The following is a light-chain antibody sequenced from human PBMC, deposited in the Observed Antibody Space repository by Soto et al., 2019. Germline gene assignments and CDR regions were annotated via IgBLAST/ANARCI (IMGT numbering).Light chain of an antibody. Sequence: EIVLTQSPGTLSLSPGERATLSCRASQSVSSSYLAWYQQKPGQAPRLLIYGASSRATGIPDGFSGSGSGTDFTLTISRLEPEDFAVYYCQQYGSSPPTFGQWTKVEIK. J-gene: IGKJ1*01. CDR2: GAS. CDR3: QQYGSSPPT. CDR1: QSVSSSY. V-gene: IGKV3-20*01.